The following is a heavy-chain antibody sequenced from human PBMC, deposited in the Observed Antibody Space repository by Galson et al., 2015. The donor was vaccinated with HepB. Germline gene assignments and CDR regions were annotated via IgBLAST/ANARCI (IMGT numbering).Heavy chain of an antibody. V-gene: IGHV3-23*01. D-gene: IGHD6-13*01. CDR3: AKGQRRSEQLVLMAASGY. CDR1: GFTFSSYA. CDR2: ISGSGGST. Sequence: SLRLSCAASGFTFSSYAMSWVRQAPGKGLEWVSAISGSGGSTYYADSVKGRFTISRDNSKNTLYLQMNSLRAEDTAVYYCAKGQRRSEQLVLMAASGYWGQGTLVTVSS. J-gene: IGHJ4*02.